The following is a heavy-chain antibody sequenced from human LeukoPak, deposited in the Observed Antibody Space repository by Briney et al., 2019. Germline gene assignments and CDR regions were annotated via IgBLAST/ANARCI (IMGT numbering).Heavy chain of an antibody. CDR2: IKQDGSEK. CDR3: ARGGSSGYYYYYCGMDV. V-gene: IGHV3-7*03. D-gene: IGHD3-22*01. J-gene: IGHJ6*02. Sequence: GGSLRLSCAASGFTFSSYAMHWVRQAPGKGLEWVANIKQDGSEKYYVDSVKGRFTISRDNAKNSLYLQMNSLRAEDTAVYYCARGGSSGYYYYYCGMDVWGQGTTVTVSS. CDR1: GFTFSSYA.